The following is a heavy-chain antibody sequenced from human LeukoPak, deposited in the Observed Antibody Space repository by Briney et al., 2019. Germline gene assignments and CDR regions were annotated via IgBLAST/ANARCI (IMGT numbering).Heavy chain of an antibody. CDR1: GGSFSSYY. CDR3: ARSIIYGGTSDYYYGMDV. J-gene: IGHJ6*02. D-gene: IGHD4-23*01. CDR2: IYYSGRT. V-gene: IGHV4-59*01. Sequence: SETLSLTCTVSGGSFSSYYWSWIRQPPGKGLEWIGYIYYSGRTNYNPSLKSRDTISVDTSKNQFSLKLSSVTAADTAVYFCARSIIYGGTSDYYYGMDVWGQGTTVTVS.